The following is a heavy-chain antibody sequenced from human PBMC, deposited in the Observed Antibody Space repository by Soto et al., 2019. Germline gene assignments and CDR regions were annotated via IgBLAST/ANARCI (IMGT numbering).Heavy chain of an antibody. D-gene: IGHD1-1*01. V-gene: IGHV1-18*01. CDR1: AYTFTSYG. CDR2: ISAYNGDT. J-gene: IGHJ4*02. CDR3: VRDHDRTPDY. Sequence: GASVKVSCKASAYTFTSYGISWVRQAPGQGLEWMGWISAYNGDTNYAQRFQGRVTMTTDTSTSTAYMELRSLRSDDTAVYYCVRDHDRTPDYWGQGTLVTVS.